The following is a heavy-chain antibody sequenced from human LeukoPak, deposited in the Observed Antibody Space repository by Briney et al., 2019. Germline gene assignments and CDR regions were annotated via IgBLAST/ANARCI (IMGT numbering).Heavy chain of an antibody. CDR1: GGPISSYY. CDR2: IYYSGST. V-gene: IGHV4-59*01. D-gene: IGHD4-17*01. J-gene: IGHJ4*02. CDR3: ARIPGGDYVGFDY. Sequence: NPSETLSLTCTVSGGPISSYYWSWIRQPPGKGLECIGYIYYSGSTNYNPSLKSRVTISVDTSKNQFSLKLSSVTAADTAVYYCARIPGGDYVGFDYWGQGTLVTVSS.